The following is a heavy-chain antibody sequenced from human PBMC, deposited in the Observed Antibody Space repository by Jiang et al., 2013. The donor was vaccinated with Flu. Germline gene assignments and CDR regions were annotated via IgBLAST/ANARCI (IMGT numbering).Heavy chain of an antibody. J-gene: IGHJ3*02. V-gene: IGHV1-46*01. Sequence: GAEVKKPGASVKVSCKASGYTFTSYYMHWVRQAPGQGLEWMGIINPSGGSTSYAQKFQGRVTMTRDTSTSTVYMELSSLRSEDTAVYYCARALPGIAVGYDAFDIWGQGTMVTVSS. CDR1: GYTFTSYY. D-gene: IGHD6-19*01. CDR3: ARALPGIAVGYDAFDI. CDR2: INPSGGST.